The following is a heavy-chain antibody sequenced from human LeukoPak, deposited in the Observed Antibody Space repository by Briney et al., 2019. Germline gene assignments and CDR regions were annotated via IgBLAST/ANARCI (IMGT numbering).Heavy chain of an antibody. Sequence: ASVKVSCKASGYTFTSYYMHWVRQAPGQGLEWTGIINPSGGSTSYAQKFQGRVTMTRDTSTSTVYMELSSLRSEDTAVYYCARVANPWYYDSSGYYTPEYFQHWGQGTLVTVSS. J-gene: IGHJ1*01. V-gene: IGHV1-46*01. CDR3: ARVANPWYYDSSGYYTPEYFQH. CDR2: INPSGGST. D-gene: IGHD3-22*01. CDR1: GYTFTSYY.